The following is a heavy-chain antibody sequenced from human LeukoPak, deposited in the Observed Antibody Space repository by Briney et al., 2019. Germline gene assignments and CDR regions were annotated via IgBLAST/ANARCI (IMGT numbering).Heavy chain of an antibody. V-gene: IGHV1-46*01. CDR3: AKGIAVAGMLSD. J-gene: IGHJ4*02. CDR1: GYTFPSYF. CDR2: INPTGGST. D-gene: IGHD6-19*01. Sequence: ASVKVSCKASGYTFPSYFMHWVRQAPGQGLEWMGIINPTGGSTTYAQKFQGRVTMTRDTSTSTVHMELSSLRAEDTAVYYCAKGIAVAGMLSDWGQGTLVTVSS.